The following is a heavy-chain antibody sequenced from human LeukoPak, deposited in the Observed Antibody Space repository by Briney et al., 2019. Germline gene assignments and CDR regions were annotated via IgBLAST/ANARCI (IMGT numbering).Heavy chain of an antibody. CDR1: GFTFSNYA. J-gene: IGHJ4*02. CDR3: ANQARRTGYYFDP. Sequence: GGSLRLSCAASGFTFSNYAMTWVRRAPGKGLEWVSSISTSAGSTYYADSGKGRYPVSRENSKNKLYLQMSSLRADDTAVYYCANQARRTGYYFDPWAQGTLVTVSS. CDR2: ISTSAGST. V-gene: IGHV3-23*01.